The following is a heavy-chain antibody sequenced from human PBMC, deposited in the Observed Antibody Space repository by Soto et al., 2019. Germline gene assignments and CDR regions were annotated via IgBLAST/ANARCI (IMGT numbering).Heavy chain of an antibody. CDR1: QFTFSPYA. CDR3: AKGLRLLLRTQYYYGFDV. J-gene: IGHJ6*01. CDR2: ISGSGGNT. D-gene: IGHD3-16*01. V-gene: IGHV3-23*01. Sequence: PGGSLRLSCAASQFTFSPYAMTWARQAPGKGMEWVSSISGSGGNTNYADSVKGRFTVSRDNSKRTLPLQMNSLTEEDTAIYYCAKGLRLLLRTQYYYGFDVLVRGTKVTVSS.